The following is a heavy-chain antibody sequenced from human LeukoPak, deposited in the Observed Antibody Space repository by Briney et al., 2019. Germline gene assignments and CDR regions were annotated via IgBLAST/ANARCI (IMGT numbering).Heavy chain of an antibody. V-gene: IGHV3-64D*06. D-gene: IGHD6-13*01. Sequence: GGSPRLSCSASEFTFGTYAMLWVRQAPGKGLEYVSAISSNGRDAYYAASVRGRFSISRANSNNTLYLQMSSLRPEDTAMYYCARLAAAGHSDFWGQGALVAVSS. J-gene: IGHJ4*02. CDR1: EFTFGTYA. CDR2: ISSNGRDA. CDR3: ARLAAAGHSDF.